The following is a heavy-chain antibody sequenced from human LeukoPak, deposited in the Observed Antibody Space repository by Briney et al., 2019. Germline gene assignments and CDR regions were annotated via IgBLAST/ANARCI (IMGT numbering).Heavy chain of an antibody. CDR3: ARGGRYSGYDWTGQPQPFDY. D-gene: IGHD5-12*01. CDR2: TYYRSKWYN. J-gene: IGHJ4*02. CDR1: GDSVSSNSAA. Sequence: SQTLSLTCAISGDSVSSNSAAWNWIRQSPSRGLEWLGRTYYRSKWYNDYAVSVKSRITINPDTSKNQFSLQLNSVTPEDTAVYYCARGGRYSGYDWTGQPQPFDYWGQGTLVTVSS. V-gene: IGHV6-1*01.